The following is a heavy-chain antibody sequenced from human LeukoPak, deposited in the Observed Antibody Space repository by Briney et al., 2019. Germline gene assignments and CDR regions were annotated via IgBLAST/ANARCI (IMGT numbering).Heavy chain of an antibody. CDR2: IIPIFGTA. CDR3: ARDPTPGYCSGGSCYVPLNYFDY. D-gene: IGHD2-15*01. Sequence: SVKVSCTASGGTFSSYAISWVRQAPGQGLEWMGGIIPIFGTANYAQKFQGRVTITADESTSTAYMELSSLRSEDTAVYYCARDPTPGYCSGGSCYVPLNYFDYWGQGTLVTVSS. CDR1: GGTFSSYA. J-gene: IGHJ4*02. V-gene: IGHV1-69*13.